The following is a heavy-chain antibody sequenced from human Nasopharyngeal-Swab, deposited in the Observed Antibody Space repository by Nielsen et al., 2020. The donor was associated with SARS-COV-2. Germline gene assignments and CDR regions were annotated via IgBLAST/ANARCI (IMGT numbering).Heavy chain of an antibody. CDR2: VRSKGNAYAT. CDR3: TRCGGGCYSGRDY. CDR1: GFTFSHSA. J-gene: IGHJ4*02. V-gene: IGHV3-73*01. Sequence: GGSLRLSCAASGFTFSHSAIHWIRQASGQGLEWVGRVRSKGNAYATAYAAAVKGRFIIVRDDPTNTAYLQMNSLNTEDTAVYYCTRCGGGCYSGRDYWGQGTLVTVSS. D-gene: IGHD2-15*01.